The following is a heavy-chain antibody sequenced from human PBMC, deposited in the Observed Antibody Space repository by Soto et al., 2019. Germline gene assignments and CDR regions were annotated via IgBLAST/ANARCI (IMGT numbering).Heavy chain of an antibody. CDR3: ARDSSSWLYNWFDP. J-gene: IGHJ5*02. Sequence: PGESLKISCRGSGNIFTNYWISWVRQMPGKGLEWMGRVDPSDSYFNYSPSFQGHVTSSVDTSISTAYLQWSSLRSEDTAVYYCARDSSSWLYNWFDPWGQGTLVTVSS. D-gene: IGHD6-13*01. CDR2: VDPSDSYF. V-gene: IGHV5-10-1*01. CDR1: GNIFTNYW.